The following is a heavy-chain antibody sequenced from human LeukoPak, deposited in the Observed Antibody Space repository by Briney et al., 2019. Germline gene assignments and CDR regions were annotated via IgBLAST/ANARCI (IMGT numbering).Heavy chain of an antibody. CDR3: AKAAVYDSSGYYY. J-gene: IGHJ4*02. Sequence: GGSLRLYCAAYAFTFNSYAMSWLRHAPGNGLEWVSVISGSGGSTYYADSVKGRFTISRDNSKNTLYLQMNSLRAEDTAVYYCAKAAVYDSSGYYYWGQGTLVTVSS. D-gene: IGHD3-22*01. V-gene: IGHV3-23*01. CDR1: AFTFNSYA. CDR2: ISGSGGST.